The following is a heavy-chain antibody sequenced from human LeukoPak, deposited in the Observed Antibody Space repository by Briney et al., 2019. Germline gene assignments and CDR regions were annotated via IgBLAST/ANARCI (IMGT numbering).Heavy chain of an antibody. V-gene: IGHV3-33*01. J-gene: IGHJ6*02. CDR1: GFSFSSHG. CDR2: IWYDGSNK. D-gene: IGHD6-6*01. CDR3: ARDQVAARLYGMDV. Sequence: GRSLRLSCAASGFSFSSHGMHWVRQAPGKGLEWVAVIWYDGSNKYYADSVKGRFTISRDNSKNTLYLQMNSLRAEDTAVYYCARDQVAARLYGMDVWGQGTTVTVSS.